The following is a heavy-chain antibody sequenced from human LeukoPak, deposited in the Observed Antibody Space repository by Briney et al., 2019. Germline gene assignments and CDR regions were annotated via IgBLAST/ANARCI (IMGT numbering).Heavy chain of an antibody. CDR1: TFSHYW. Sequence: TFSHYWMSWIRQPPGKGLEWIGYIYYSGSTYYNPSLKSRVTISVDTSKNQFSLKLSSVTAADTAVYYCARDGGWVDYWGQGTLVTVSS. V-gene: IGHV4-30-4*08. D-gene: IGHD3-16*01. CDR2: IYYSGST. CDR3: ARDGGWVDY. J-gene: IGHJ4*02.